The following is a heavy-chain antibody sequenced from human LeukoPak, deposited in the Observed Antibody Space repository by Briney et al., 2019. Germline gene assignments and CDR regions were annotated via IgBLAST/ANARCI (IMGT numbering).Heavy chain of an antibody. D-gene: IGHD3-10*01. CDR2: INPNSGGT. J-gene: IGHJ5*02. Sequence: ASVKVSCKASGYTFTGYYMHWVRQAPGQGLEWMGWINPNSGGTNYAQKFQGRVTMTRDTSISTAYMELSRPRSDDTAVYYCARSGDPWFGELLRRGFDPWGQGTLVTVSS. V-gene: IGHV1-2*02. CDR1: GYTFTGYY. CDR3: ARSGDPWFGELLRRGFDP.